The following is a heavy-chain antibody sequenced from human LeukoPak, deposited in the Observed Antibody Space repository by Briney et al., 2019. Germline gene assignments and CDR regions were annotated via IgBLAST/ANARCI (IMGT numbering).Heavy chain of an antibody. J-gene: IGHJ4*02. CDR3: ARDPTPGGRSVDLSY. CDR2: IYSGGST. CDR1: GFTVSSNY. V-gene: IGHV3-53*01. Sequence: GSLRLSCAASGFTVSSNYISWVRPAPGKGLEWVSVIYSGGSTYYADSVKGRFTISRDNSKNTLYLQMSSLRAEDTAVYYCARDPTPGGRSVDLSYWGQGTLVTVSS. D-gene: IGHD1-26*01.